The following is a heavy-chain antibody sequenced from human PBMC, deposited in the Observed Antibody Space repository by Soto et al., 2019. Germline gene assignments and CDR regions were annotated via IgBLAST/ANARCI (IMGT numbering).Heavy chain of an antibody. CDR3: NTTYYATGVDV. V-gene: IGHV3-15*01. J-gene: IGHJ6*02. D-gene: IGHD3-22*01. Sequence: EAQLVESGGGFVKPGESLRLSCVASGFTFSYAWMSWVRQAPGKGLEWVGRILTKTEGATTDYAAPVKGRFIMSRDDSNNTLSLQMTGLKTDDTAVYYCNTTYYATGVDVWGQGTTVTVSS. CDR2: ILTKTEGATT. CDR1: GFTFSYAW.